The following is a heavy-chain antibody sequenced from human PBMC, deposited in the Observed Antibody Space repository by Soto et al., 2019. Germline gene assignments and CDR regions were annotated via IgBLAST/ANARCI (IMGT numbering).Heavy chain of an antibody. CDR2: INPNSGGT. D-gene: IGHD5-12*01. V-gene: IGHV1-2*04. J-gene: IGHJ3*02. CDR1: GYTFTGYY. CDR3: AREREYSGYDSDAFDI. Sequence: ASVKVSCKASGYTFTGYYMHWVRQAPGQGLEWMGWINPNSGGTNYAQKFQGWVTMTRDRSISTAYMELSRLRSDDTAVYYCAREREYSGYDSDAFDIWGQGTMVTVSS.